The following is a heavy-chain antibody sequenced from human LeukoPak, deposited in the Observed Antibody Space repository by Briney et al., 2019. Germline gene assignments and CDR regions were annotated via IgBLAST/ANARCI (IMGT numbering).Heavy chain of an antibody. D-gene: IGHD1-26*01. CDR2: ISAYNGNT. J-gene: IGHJ4*02. V-gene: IGHV1-18*01. CDR3: ARDPRIVGATNYFDY. CDR1: GYTFTSYG. Sequence: ASVKVSCKASGYTFTSYGISWVRQAPGQGLEWMGWISAYNGNTNYAQKLQGRVTMTTDTSTSTAYMELRSLRSDDTAVYYCARDPRIVGATNYFDYWGQGTLVTVSS.